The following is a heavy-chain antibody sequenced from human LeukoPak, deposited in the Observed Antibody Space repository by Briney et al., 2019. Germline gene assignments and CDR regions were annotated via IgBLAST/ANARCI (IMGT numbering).Heavy chain of an antibody. CDR1: GFTFSSYW. Sequence: PGGSLRLSCAAFGFTFSSYWMSWVRQAPGKGLEWVANIKRDGSGKYYVDSVKGRFTISRDNAKNSLYLQMNSLRAEDTAVYYCARGKDYDFWSGYQAGFDYWGQGTLVTVSS. J-gene: IGHJ4*02. CDR3: ARGKDYDFWSGYQAGFDY. CDR2: IKRDGSGK. D-gene: IGHD3-3*01. V-gene: IGHV3-7*01.